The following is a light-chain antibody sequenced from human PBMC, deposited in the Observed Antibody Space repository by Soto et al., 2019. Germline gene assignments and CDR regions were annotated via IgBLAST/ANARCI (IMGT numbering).Light chain of an antibody. CDR1: QSVSSSY. CDR3: QQYGSSRK. J-gene: IGKJ1*01. Sequence: EIVLTQSPGTLSLSPGERATLSCRASQSVSSSYLAWYQQKPGQAPRLLNYGASSRATGIPDRFSGSGSGTDFPLTISRLEPEDFAVYYCQQYGSSRKFGQGTKVEIK. V-gene: IGKV3-20*01. CDR2: GAS.